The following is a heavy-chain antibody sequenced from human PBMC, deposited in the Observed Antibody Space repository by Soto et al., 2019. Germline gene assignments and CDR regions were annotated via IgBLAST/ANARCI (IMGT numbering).Heavy chain of an antibody. Sequence: ETLSLTCTVSGDSVTSGNYYWSWIRQPPGKGLEWIGHIYYSGSTNYSPSLKSRVTISLDTSNNQFSLKVTSVTAADTAVYYCAMIPVDTSMIYCFDPWGQGTLVTVSS. D-gene: IGHD5-18*01. CDR3: AMIPVDTSMIYCFDP. J-gene: IGHJ5*01. CDR1: GDSVTSGNYY. CDR2: IYYSGST. V-gene: IGHV4-61*01.